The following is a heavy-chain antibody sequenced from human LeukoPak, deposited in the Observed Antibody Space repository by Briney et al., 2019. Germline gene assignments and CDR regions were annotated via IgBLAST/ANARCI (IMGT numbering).Heavy chain of an antibody. J-gene: IGHJ4*02. CDR3: AGESMNYYDSSGLRADY. CDR2: IYYSGST. V-gene: IGHV4-61*01. CDR1: GGSVSSGSYY. D-gene: IGHD3-22*01. Sequence: SETLSLTCTVSGGSVSSGSYYWSWIRQPPGKGLEWIGYIYYSGSTNYNPSLKSRVTISVDTSKNQFSLKLSSVTAAGTAVYYCAGESMNYYDSSGLRADYWGQGTLVTVSS.